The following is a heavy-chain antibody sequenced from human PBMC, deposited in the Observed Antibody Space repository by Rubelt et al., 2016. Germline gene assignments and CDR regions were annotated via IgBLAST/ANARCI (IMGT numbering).Heavy chain of an antibody. D-gene: IGHD6-19*01. J-gene: IGHJ4*02. CDR3: AMNKSGSGGYDY. CDR2: ISAYNGNT. CDR1: GYTFTSYG. Sequence: QVQLVQSVPEVKKPGASVKVSCRASGYTFTSYGISWVRQAPGQGLEWMGWISAYNGNTNYAQKFQGRVTMTTDTSTSTVYMELRSLRSDDTAVYYWAMNKSGSGGYDYWGQGTLVTVSS. V-gene: IGHV1-18*01.